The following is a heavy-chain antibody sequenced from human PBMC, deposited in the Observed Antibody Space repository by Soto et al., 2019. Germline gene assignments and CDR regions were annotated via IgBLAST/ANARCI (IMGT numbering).Heavy chain of an antibody. J-gene: IGHJ3*02. CDR3: ARGNSYYYDSSGRPPFYI. CDR1: GGSISSGDYY. Sequence: SETLSLTCTVSGGSISSGDYYWSWIRQPPGKGLEWIGYIYYSGSTYYNPSLKSRVTISVDTSKNQFSLKLSSVTAADTAVYYCARGNSYYYDSSGRPPFYISGQRTMVPVS. D-gene: IGHD3-22*01. CDR2: IYYSGST. V-gene: IGHV4-30-4*01.